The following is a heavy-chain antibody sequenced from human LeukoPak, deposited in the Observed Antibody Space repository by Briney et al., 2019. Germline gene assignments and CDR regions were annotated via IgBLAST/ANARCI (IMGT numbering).Heavy chain of an antibody. D-gene: IGHD2-2*01. CDR1: GGSITSGGYY. V-gene: IGHV4-34*01. CDR3: ARLTDIVVVPAFDP. Sequence: PSETLSLTCTVSGGSITSGGYYWSWIRQPPGKGLEWIGEINHSGSTNYNPSLKSRVTISVDTSKNQFSLKLSSVTAADTAVYYCARLTDIVVVPAFDPWGQGTLVTVSS. CDR2: INHSGST. J-gene: IGHJ5*02.